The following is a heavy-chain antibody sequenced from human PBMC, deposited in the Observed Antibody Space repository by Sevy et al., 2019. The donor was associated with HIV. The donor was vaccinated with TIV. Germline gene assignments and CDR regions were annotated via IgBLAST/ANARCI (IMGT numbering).Heavy chain of an antibody. J-gene: IGHJ3*02. V-gene: IGHV3-23*01. CDR1: GFTFSSYA. D-gene: IGHD3-22*01. CDR2: ISGSGGST. Sequence: GSLRLSCAASGFTFSSYAMSWVRQAPGKGLEWVSAISGSGGSTYDADSVTGRFTISRDNSKNTLYLQMNSLRAEDTAVYYCAKDILVVTIFIGAFAIWGQGTMVTVSS. CDR3: AKDILVVTIFIGAFAI.